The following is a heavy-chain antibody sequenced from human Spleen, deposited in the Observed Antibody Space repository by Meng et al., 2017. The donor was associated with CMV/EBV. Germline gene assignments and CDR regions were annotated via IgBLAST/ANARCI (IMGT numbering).Heavy chain of an antibody. CDR2: IYSGGGT. V-gene: IGHV3-53*01. Sequence: GESLKFSCAASGFTVSSNYMSWVRQAPGKGLEWVSVIYSGGGTYYADSVKGRFTISRDNSKNTLYLQMNSLRAEDTAVYYCARGAEARRFDPWGQGTLVTVSS. D-gene: IGHD6-6*01. CDR3: ARGAEARRFDP. J-gene: IGHJ5*02. CDR1: GFTVSSNY.